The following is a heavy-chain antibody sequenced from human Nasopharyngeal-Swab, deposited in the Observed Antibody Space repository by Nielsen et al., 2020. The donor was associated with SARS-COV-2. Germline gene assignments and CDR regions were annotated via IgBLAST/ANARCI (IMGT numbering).Heavy chain of an antibody. V-gene: IGHV4-59*11. CDR2: ISHNSGT. CDR3: AKEGATGWFDP. Sequence: SETLSLTCTVSGVSITSQYWSWIRQPPGKGLERIGYISHNSGTSYNPSLKSRVTMFMDTSKNQFSLRLTSVTAADTAVYYCAKEGATGWFDPCGQGTLVTVPS. J-gene: IGHJ5*02. CDR1: GVSITSQY.